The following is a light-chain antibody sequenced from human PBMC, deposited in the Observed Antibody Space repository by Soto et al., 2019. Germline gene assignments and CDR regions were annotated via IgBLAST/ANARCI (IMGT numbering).Light chain of an antibody. CDR2: GAS. CDR1: QSVSRSY. V-gene: IGKV3-15*01. Sequence: EIVLTQSAGTLSLSPGERATLSCRASQSVSRSYLAWYQQKPGQAPRLLIYGASTRATGIPARFSGSGSGTEFTLTISSLQSEDFAVYYCQQYNNWPPWTFGQGTKVDIK. J-gene: IGKJ1*01. CDR3: QQYNNWPPWT.